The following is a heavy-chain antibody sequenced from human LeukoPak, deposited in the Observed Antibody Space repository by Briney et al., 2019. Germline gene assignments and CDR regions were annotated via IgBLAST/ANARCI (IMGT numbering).Heavy chain of an antibody. CDR1: GFTFSSYG. CDR2: ISSSRSYI. J-gene: IGHJ4*02. Sequence: GGSLRLSCAASGFTFSSYGMHWVRQAPGKGLEWVSFISSSRSYIYYADSVKGRFTISRDNAKNSLYLQMNSLRAEDTAVYYCARFIAAPYYFDYWGRGTLVTVSS. CDR3: ARFIAAPYYFDY. D-gene: IGHD6-13*01. V-gene: IGHV3-21*01.